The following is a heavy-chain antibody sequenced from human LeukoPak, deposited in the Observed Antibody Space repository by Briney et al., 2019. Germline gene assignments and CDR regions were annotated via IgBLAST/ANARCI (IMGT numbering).Heavy chain of an antibody. CDR2: ISSSGSTI. D-gene: IGHD3-22*01. CDR1: GFTFSSYW. J-gene: IGHJ4*02. V-gene: IGHV3-11*04. CDR3: ARYYYDSSGYYYPLDY. Sequence: GGSLRLSCAASGFTFSSYWMSWIRQAPGKGLGWVSYISSSGSTIYYADSVKGRFTISRDNAKNSLYLQMNSLRAEDTAVYYCARYYYDSSGYYYPLDYWGQGTLVTVSS.